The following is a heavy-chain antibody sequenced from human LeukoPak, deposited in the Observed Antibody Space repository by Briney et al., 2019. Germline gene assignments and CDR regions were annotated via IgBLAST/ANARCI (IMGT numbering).Heavy chain of an antibody. J-gene: IGHJ6*03. CDR3: ATGGPFGSGSYYYYYMDV. Sequence: GASVKVSCKVSGYTLTELSMHWVRQAPGKGLEWMGGFDPEDGETIYAQKFQGRVTMTEDTSTDTAYMELSSLRSEDTAVYYCATGGPFGSGSYYYYYMDVWGKGTTVTVSS. CDR1: GYTLTELS. CDR2: FDPEDGET. V-gene: IGHV1-24*01. D-gene: IGHD3-3*01.